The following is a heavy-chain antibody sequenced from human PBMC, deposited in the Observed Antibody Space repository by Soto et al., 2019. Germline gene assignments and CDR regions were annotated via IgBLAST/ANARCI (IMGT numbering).Heavy chain of an antibody. Sequence: ASVKVSCKASGYTFTSYDINWVRQATGQGLEWMGWMNPNSGNTGYAQKFQGRVTMTRNTSISTAYMELSSLRSEETAVYYCARSDILTGYALVHMDVWGKGTTVTVSS. CDR2: MNPNSGNT. V-gene: IGHV1-8*01. J-gene: IGHJ6*03. D-gene: IGHD3-9*01. CDR1: GYTFTSYD. CDR3: ARSDILTGYALVHMDV.